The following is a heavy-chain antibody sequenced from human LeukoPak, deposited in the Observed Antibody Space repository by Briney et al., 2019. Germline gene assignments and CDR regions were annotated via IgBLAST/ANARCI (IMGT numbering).Heavy chain of an antibody. Sequence: GGSLRLSCAASGFTFSKYWMLWVCQAPGKGLESVSRINTDGTVTTYADSVKGRFTVSRDNADNTMFLQMNSVRDEDTAAYYCETKQWLAPPPDSWGQGTPVTVSS. CDR1: GFTFSKYW. V-gene: IGHV3-74*01. J-gene: IGHJ4*02. D-gene: IGHD6-19*01. CDR3: ETKQWLAPPPDS. CDR2: INTDGTVT.